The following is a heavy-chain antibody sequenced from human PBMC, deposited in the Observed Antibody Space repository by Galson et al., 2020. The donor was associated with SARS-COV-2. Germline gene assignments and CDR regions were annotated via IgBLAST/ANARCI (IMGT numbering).Heavy chain of an antibody. D-gene: IGHD3-10*01. V-gene: IGHV3-30*03. CDR1: GFIFRDHI. J-gene: IGHJ4*02. CDR3: VREGDSGTPWALDY. CDR2: ISYNGNNQ. Sequence: GGSLRLPCAASGFIFRDHIMHWVRQAQGKGLEWVADISYNGNNQYNGDSVKGRFTVSRDNSRNTLYLQMTSLRVEDTAIYYCVREGDSGTPWALDYWGQGSLVTVSS.